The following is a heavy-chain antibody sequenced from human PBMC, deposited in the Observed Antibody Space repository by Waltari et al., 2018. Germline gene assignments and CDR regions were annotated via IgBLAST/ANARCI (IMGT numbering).Heavy chain of an antibody. J-gene: IGHJ4*02. CDR1: GFTFSSYG. D-gene: IGHD6-13*01. Sequence: QVQLVESGGGVVQPGGSLRLSCAASGFTFSSYGMHWVRQAPGKGLEWVALIRYDGSNKYYADSVKGRFTISRDNSKNTLYLQMNSLRAEDTAVYYCAKEEGAYSSSWFLSDYFDYWGQGTLVTVSS. V-gene: IGHV3-30*02. CDR2: IRYDGSNK. CDR3: AKEEGAYSSSWFLSDYFDY.